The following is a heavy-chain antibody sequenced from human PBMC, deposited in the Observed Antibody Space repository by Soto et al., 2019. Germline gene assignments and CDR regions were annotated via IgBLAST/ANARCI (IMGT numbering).Heavy chain of an antibody. D-gene: IGHD3-10*01. CDR2: TYYRSQWYY. CDR3: ARLICNSWLDY. J-gene: IGHJ4*02. V-gene: IGHV6-1*01. Sequence: QVQLQQSGPGLVKPSQTLSLTCAISGDSVSSNSVVWNWIRQSPSRGLEWLGRTYYRSQWYYDYAVSGKSRISINPDTSQNQFSLQLNSLTPEDTAMYYCARLICNSWLDYWGQGTLVTVSS. CDR1: GDSVSSNSVV.